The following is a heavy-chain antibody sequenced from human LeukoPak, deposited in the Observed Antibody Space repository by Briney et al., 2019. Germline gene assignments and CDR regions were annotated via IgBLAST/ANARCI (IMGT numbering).Heavy chain of an antibody. CDR1: GFTFSNYA. CDR3: ARSSITVVVPNANMDV. J-gene: IGHJ6*03. D-gene: IGHD2-2*01. Sequence: PGGSLRLSCAASGFTFSNYAMSWVRQAPGKGLEWVSAISGSGGNTYYADSVKGRFTISRDNSKYTLYLQMHSLRAEDTAVYYCARSSITVVVPNANMDVWGKGTPVTVSS. CDR2: ISGSGGNT. V-gene: IGHV3-23*01.